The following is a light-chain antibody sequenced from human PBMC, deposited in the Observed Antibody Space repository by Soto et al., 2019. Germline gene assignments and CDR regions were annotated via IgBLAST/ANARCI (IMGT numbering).Light chain of an antibody. V-gene: IGLV2-8*01. Sequence: QSALTQPPSASGSLGQSVTISCTGTSSDVGGYNYVSWHQQHPGKAPKVMIYEVTKRPPGVPDRFSGSKSGNTASLTVSGLQAEDEADYYCSLFAGGGNPVLLGGGTQLTVL. CDR3: SLFAGGGNPVL. J-gene: IGLJ2*01. CDR2: EVT. CDR1: SSDVGGYNY.